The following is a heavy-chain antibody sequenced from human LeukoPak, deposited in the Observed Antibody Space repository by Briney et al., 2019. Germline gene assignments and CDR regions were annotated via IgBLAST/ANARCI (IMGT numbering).Heavy chain of an antibody. CDR1: Y. Sequence: YWSWIRQHPGKGLEWIGYIYYSGSTYYNPSLKSRVTISVDTSKNQFSLKLSSVTAADTAVYYSARVVEDTAMAPDAFDIWGQGTMVTVSS. V-gene: IGHV4-31*02. J-gene: IGHJ3*02. CDR2: IYYSGST. CDR3: ARVVEDTAMAPDAFDI. D-gene: IGHD5-18*01.